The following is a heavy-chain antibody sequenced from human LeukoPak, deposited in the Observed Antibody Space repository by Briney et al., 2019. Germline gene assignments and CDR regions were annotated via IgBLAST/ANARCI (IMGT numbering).Heavy chain of an antibody. Sequence: SETLSLTCTVSGGSISSGGYYWSWIRQHPGKGLEWIGYIYYSGSTYYNPSLKSRVTISVDTSKNQFSLKLSSMSAADTAVYYCARWGYSSNPHAEWGQGTLVTVSS. V-gene: IGHV4-31*03. CDR1: GGSISSGGYY. J-gene: IGHJ4*02. CDR3: ARWGYSSNPHAE. D-gene: IGHD6-13*01. CDR2: IYYSGST.